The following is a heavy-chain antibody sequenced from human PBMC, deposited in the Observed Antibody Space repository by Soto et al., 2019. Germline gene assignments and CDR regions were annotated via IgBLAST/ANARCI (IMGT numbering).Heavy chain of an antibody. Sequence: QVQLVQSGAEVKKPGSSVKVSCKASGGTFSSYTISWVRQAPGQGLERMGRIIPILGIANYAQKFQGRVTITADNSTSTAYMELSSLRSEDTAVYYCTRDHARRDILTGYYSHGYYMDVWGKGTTVTVSS. CDR1: GGTFSSYT. D-gene: IGHD3-9*01. J-gene: IGHJ6*03. V-gene: IGHV1-69*08. CDR2: IIPILGIA. CDR3: TRDHARRDILTGYYSHGYYMDV.